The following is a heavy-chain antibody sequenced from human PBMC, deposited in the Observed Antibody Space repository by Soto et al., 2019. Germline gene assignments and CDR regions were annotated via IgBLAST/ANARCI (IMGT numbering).Heavy chain of an antibody. CDR3: ARAECSTPNCLTAYYSYGLDV. D-gene: IGHD2-2*01. V-gene: IGHV3-48*03. J-gene: IGHJ6*02. Sequence: EVQLVESGGGLVQPGGSLRLSCAASGFTFSDFEMHWVRQAPGKGLEWVSYINTAGSTKYYAASVKGRFTISRDNARNSVFLQMNSLRAEDTGVYYCARAECSTPNCLTAYYSYGLDVWGQGTTVTVSS. CDR2: INTAGSTK. CDR1: GFTFSDFE.